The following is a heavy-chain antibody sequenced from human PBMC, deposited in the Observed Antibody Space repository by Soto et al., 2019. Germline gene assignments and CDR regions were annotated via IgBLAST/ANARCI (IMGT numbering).Heavy chain of an antibody. CDR3: ARATYSSHPN. D-gene: IGHD6-13*01. CDR2: IYYSGST. CDR1: GGSISSSSYY. Sequence: QLQLQESGPGLVKPSETLSLTCTVSGGSISSSSYYWGWIRQPPGKGLEWIGSIYYSGSTYYNPSRKSRVTIAVDTSKNQCSRKLSAVTAADTAVYYCARATYSSHPNWGQGTLVTVSS. J-gene: IGHJ4*02. V-gene: IGHV4-39*01.